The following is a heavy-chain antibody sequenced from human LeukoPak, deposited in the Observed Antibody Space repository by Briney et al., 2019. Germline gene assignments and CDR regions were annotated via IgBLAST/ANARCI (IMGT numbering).Heavy chain of an antibody. CDR3: ARTLNWFDP. J-gene: IGHJ5*02. CDR1: GVSISSYY. V-gene: IGHV4-59*01. CDR2: IYYSGST. Sequence: PSETLSLTCTVSGVSISSYYWSWIRQPPGKGLEWIGYIYYSGSTNYNPSLKSRVTISVDTSKNQFSLKLSSVTAADTAVYYCARTLNWFDPWGQGTLVTVPS.